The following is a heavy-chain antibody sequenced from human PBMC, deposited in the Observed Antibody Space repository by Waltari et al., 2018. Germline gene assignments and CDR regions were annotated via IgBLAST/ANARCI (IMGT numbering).Heavy chain of an antibody. CDR1: W. CDR2: IHRSGRT. Sequence: WWSWVRQSPGKGREWIGQIHRSGRTYYNPSLESRVTVSMDTSNNKCSLKMSSAIAADTAVYYCARDRGRGLYFDSWGQGTLVTVSP. D-gene: IGHD2-15*01. V-gene: IGHV4-4*02. J-gene: IGHJ4*02. CDR3: ARDRGRGLYFDS.